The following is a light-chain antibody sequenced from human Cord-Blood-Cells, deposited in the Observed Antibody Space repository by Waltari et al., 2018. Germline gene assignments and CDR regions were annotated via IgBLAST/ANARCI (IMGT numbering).Light chain of an antibody. CDR2: DVS. CDR3: CSYAGSYTLV. V-gene: IGLV2-11*01. CDR1: SSDVGGYNS. J-gene: IGLJ3*02. Sequence: QSALTQPRPVSGSPGPPVTIPCTGTSSDVGGYNSVPWYQQHPGKPPKLMIYDVSKRPSGVPDRFSGSKSGNTASLTIAGLQAEDEADYYCCSYAGSYTLVFGGGTKLTVL.